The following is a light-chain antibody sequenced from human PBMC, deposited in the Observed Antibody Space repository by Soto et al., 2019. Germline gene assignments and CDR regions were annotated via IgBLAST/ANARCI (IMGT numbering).Light chain of an antibody. Sequence: IQRTQSPCYLSASVGDRVTITCRANHSISNCLIWYQQKPGKAPNLLIFGASSLQSGVTSRFSGSGGGTDFTLTISSLQLEYFATYYCLQSYRTPLTFGGGTNV. CDR3: LQSYRTPLT. CDR2: GAS. CDR1: HSISNC. V-gene: IGKV1-39*01. J-gene: IGKJ4*01.